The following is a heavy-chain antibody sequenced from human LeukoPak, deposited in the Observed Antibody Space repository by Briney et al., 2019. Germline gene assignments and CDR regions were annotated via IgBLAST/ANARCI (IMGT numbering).Heavy chain of an antibody. J-gene: IGHJ4*02. CDR3: ARENRIQLWLKDLDY. D-gene: IGHD5-18*01. CDR2: MNPNSGNT. V-gene: IGHV1-8*01. CDR1: GYTFTSYD. Sequence: ASVKVSCKASGYTFTSYDINWVRQATGQGLEWMGWMNPNSGNTGFAQKFQGRVTMTRDTSISTAYMELSRLRSDDTAVYYCARENRIQLWLKDLDYWGQGTLVTVSS.